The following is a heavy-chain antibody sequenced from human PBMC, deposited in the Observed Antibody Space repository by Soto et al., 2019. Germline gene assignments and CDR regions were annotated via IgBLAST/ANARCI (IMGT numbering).Heavy chain of an antibody. CDR1: GFSLTTSGVG. Sequence: QITLNESGPPVVNPAETLTLTCTFSGFSLTTSGVGVGWIRQSPGKAPEWLALIYWDDDKRYSASLKSRLTITKDTSKNQVVLTMASVDPADTATYHCAHRILRTVFGLVTTTAIYFDFWGQGTPVVVSS. CDR3: AHRILRTVFGLVTTTAIYFDF. D-gene: IGHD3-3*01. V-gene: IGHV2-5*02. CDR2: IYWDDDK. J-gene: IGHJ4*02.